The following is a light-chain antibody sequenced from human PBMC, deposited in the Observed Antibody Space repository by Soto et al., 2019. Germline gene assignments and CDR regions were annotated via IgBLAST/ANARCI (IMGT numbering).Light chain of an antibody. CDR1: QSVSSY. CDR3: QQSSNWPLT. CDR2: DAS. V-gene: IGKV3-11*01. Sequence: EIVLTQSPATLSLSPGERATLSCRASQSVSSYLAWYQQKSGQAPRLLMYDASNRATGIPARFSGSGSGTDFTLTISSLEPEDFAVYYCQQSSNWPLTFGGGTKVDIK. J-gene: IGKJ4*01.